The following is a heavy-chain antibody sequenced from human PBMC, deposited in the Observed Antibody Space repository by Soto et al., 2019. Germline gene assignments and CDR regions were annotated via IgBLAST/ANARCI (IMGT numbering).Heavy chain of an antibody. V-gene: IGHV1-8*02. J-gene: IGHJ6*02. CDR2: MNPINGAT. CDR1: GYDFTAYD. D-gene: IGHD6-13*01. CDR3: GRGPSPRAPAGGTPYYYAMDV. Sequence: ASVKVSCKASGYDFTAYDINWVRQASGQGLEWMGWMNPINGATGSVRRFQGRASMTRNTATGTAYLELTSLRSDDSAVYYCGRGPSPRAPAGGTPYYYAMDVWGQGTTVTVSS.